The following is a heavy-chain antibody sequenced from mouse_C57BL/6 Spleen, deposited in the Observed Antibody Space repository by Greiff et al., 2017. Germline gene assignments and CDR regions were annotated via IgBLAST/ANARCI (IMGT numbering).Heavy chain of an antibody. J-gene: IGHJ4*01. Sequence: EVKVVESGGGLVKPGGSLKLSCAASGFTFSDYGMHWVRQAPEKGLEWVAYISSGSSTIYYADTVKGRFTISRDNAKNTLFLQMTSLRSEDTAMYYCARHGNYFYAMDYWGQGTSVTVSS. CDR1: GFTFSDYG. CDR3: ARHGNYFYAMDY. D-gene: IGHD2-1*01. CDR2: ISSGSSTI. V-gene: IGHV5-17*01.